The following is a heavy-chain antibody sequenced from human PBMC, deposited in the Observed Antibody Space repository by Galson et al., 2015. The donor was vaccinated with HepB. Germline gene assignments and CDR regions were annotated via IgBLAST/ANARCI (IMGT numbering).Heavy chain of an antibody. CDR3: ARPVLDSRSYADAFDI. J-gene: IGHJ3*02. CDR2: FDPSDSYS. CDR1: GYSFTNYY. V-gene: IGHV5-10-1*01. D-gene: IGHD6-6*01. Sequence: QSGAEVKKPGESLTISCKGFGYSFTNYYITWVRQMPGKGLEWMGRFDPSDSYSNYSPSFQGHVTMSGDKSLTTAHLHWSSLKASDTAIYYCARPVLDSRSYADAFDIWGQGTMIIVSS.